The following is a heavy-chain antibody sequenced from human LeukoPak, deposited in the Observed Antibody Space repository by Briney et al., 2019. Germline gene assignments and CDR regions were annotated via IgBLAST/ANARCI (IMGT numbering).Heavy chain of an antibody. D-gene: IGHD6-19*01. CDR2: INQAGSEK. Sequence: GGSLTLSCAASGFTFSSYWMSWVRQAPGKGLEWVANINQAGSEKYYVDSVKGRLTISGDNAKNSLYLQMNSLRAEDTAVYYCARESNGWYTHFDYWGQGTLVTVSS. V-gene: IGHV3-7*05. CDR3: ARESNGWYTHFDY. CDR1: GFTFSSYW. J-gene: IGHJ4*02.